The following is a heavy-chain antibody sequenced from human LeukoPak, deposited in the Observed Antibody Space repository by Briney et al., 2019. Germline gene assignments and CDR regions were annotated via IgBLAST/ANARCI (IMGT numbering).Heavy chain of an antibody. V-gene: IGHV1-24*01. Sequence: ASVKVSCKVSGYTLTELSMHWVRQAPGKGLEWMGGFDPEDGETIYAQKFQGRVTMTEDTSTDTAYMELSSLRAEDTAVYYCATANDYSNSDFDYWGQGTLVTVSS. D-gene: IGHD4-11*01. CDR2: FDPEDGET. CDR3: ATANDYSNSDFDY. CDR1: GYTLTELS. J-gene: IGHJ4*02.